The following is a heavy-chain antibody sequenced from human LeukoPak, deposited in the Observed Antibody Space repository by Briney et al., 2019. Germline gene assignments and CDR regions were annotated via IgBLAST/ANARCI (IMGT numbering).Heavy chain of an antibody. D-gene: IGHD6-13*01. J-gene: IGHJ3*02. CDR1: GFTFSSYA. CDR3: ANRLPAAGTLHAFDI. V-gene: IGHV3-23*01. Sequence: PGGSLRLSCAASGFTFSSYAMSWVRQAPGTGLEWVSAISGSGGSTYYADSVKGRFTISRDNSKNTLYLQMNSLRAEDTAVYYCANRLPAAGTLHAFDIWGQGTMVTVSS. CDR2: ISGSGGST.